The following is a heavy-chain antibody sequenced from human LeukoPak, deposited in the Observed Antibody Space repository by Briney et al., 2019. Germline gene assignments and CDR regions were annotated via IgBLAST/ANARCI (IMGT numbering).Heavy chain of an antibody. CDR3: ARGGGINSEALDY. D-gene: IGHD2-15*01. CDR2: ISYDGSNK. CDR1: GFTFSSYA. Sequence: PGRSLRLSCAASGFTFSSYAMHWVRQAPGKGLEWVAVISYDGSNKYYADPVKGRFTISRDNSKNTLYLQMNSLRAEDTAVYYCARGGGINSEALDYWGQGTLVTVSS. V-gene: IGHV3-30-3*01. J-gene: IGHJ4*02.